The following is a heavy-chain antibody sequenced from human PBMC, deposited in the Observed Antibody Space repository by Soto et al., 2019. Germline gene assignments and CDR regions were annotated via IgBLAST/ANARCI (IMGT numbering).Heavy chain of an antibody. CDR2: VSRSGDNT. CDR1: GFTFSSYA. J-gene: IGHJ4*02. Sequence: GGSLRLSCSASGFTFSSYAMSWVRQAPGEGLEWVSSVSRSGDNTYHADSVKGRFTISRDNPKNTLYLQMNSLRAEDTAVYYCAREPAAGNDGDYWGQGTLVTVSS. D-gene: IGHD6-13*01. CDR3: AREPAAGNDGDY. V-gene: IGHV3-23*01.